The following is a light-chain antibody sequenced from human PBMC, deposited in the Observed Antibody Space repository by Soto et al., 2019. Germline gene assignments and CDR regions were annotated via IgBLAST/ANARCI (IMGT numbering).Light chain of an antibody. CDR3: QQYGSSPWT. Sequence: EIVMTQSPVTLSVSPGGRATLSCRASHSVSSSYLAWYQQKPGHAPSLLIYCASSRATGIPDRFSGSGSGTDFTLTISRLEPEDFAVYYCQQYGSSPWTSGKGTKVDIK. J-gene: IGKJ1*01. CDR2: CAS. CDR1: HSVSSSY. V-gene: IGKV3-20*01.